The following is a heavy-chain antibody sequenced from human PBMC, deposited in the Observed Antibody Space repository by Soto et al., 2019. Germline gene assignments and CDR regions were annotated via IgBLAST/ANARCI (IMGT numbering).Heavy chain of an antibody. J-gene: IGHJ5*02. Sequence: SETLSLTCTVSGGSISSGGYYWSWIRQHPGKGLEWIGYIYYSGSTYYNPSLKSRVTISVDTSKNQFSLKLSSVTAADTAVYYCARVLGITMVRGEPPRPAWFDPWGQGTLVTVSS. CDR3: ARVLGITMVRGEPPRPAWFDP. D-gene: IGHD3-10*01. V-gene: IGHV4-31*03. CDR2: IYYSGST. CDR1: GGSISSGGYY.